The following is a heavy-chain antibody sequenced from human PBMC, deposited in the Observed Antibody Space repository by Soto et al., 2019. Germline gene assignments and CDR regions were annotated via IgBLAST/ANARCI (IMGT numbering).Heavy chain of an antibody. CDR3: ARVGRSDSWDMWFDS. J-gene: IGHJ5*01. CDR2: IAVNADTI. CDR1: GFTFSSYA. Sequence: EVHLLESGGGLVQPGGSLRLSCAGSGFTFSSYAMTWLRQTPGKGLEWVSSIAVNADTIHYADSVKGRFPISRDNSKSTLFLQMNSLRAEDTAVYHCARVGRSDSWDMWFDSWGQGTRVTVSS. D-gene: IGHD2-21*02. V-gene: IGHV3-23*01.